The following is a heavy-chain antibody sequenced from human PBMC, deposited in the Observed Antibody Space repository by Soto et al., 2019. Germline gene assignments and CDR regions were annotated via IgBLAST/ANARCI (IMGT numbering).Heavy chain of an antibody. D-gene: IGHD2-21*02. V-gene: IGHV3-21*01. CDR3: ARDYRVEMTAIGDY. CDR2: ISSSSSYI. CDR1: GFTVSSYS. J-gene: IGHJ4*02. Sequence: GGSLRLSCAASGFTVSSYSMNWVRQAPGKGLEWVSSISSSSSYIYYADSVKGRFTISRDNAKNSLYLQMNSLRAEDTAVYYCARDYRVEMTAIGDYWGQGTLVTVSS.